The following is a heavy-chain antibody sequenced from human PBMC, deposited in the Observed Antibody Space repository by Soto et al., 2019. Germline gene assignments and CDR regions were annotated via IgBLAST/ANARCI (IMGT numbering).Heavy chain of an antibody. D-gene: IGHD6-19*01. CDR1: GYTLTELS. Sequence: ASVKVSCKVSGYTLTELSMHWVRQAPGKGLEWMGGFDPEDGETIYAQKFQGRVTMTKDTSASTAYMELSSLRSEGTAVYYCARDPSRSAVAGTFDYWGQGTLVTVSS. CDR3: ARDPSRSAVAGTFDY. CDR2: FDPEDGET. J-gene: IGHJ4*02. V-gene: IGHV1-24*01.